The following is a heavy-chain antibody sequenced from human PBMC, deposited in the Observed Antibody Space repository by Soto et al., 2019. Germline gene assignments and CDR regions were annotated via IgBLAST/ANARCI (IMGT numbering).Heavy chain of an antibody. CDR2: IWYDGSNK. V-gene: IGHV3-33*01. J-gene: IGHJ4*02. CDR3: ARGTRMTTVTTVDY. CDR1: GFTFSSYG. Sequence: GGSLRLSCAASGFTFSSYGMHWVRQAPGKGLEWVAVIWYDGSNKYYADSVKGRFTISGDNSKNTLYLQMNSLRAEDTAVYYCARGTRMTTVTTVDYWGQGTLVTVSS. D-gene: IGHD4-17*01.